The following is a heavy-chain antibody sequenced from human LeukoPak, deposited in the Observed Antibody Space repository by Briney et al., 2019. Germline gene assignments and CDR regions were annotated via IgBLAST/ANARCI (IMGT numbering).Heavy chain of an antibody. CDR2: IYYSGST. Sequence: PSETLSLTCTVSGGSISSSSYYWGWIRQPPGKGLEWIGSIYYSGSTYYNPSLKSRVTISVDTSKNQFSLKLSSVTAADTAVYYCARHRSFTFDYSGRWFDPWGQGTLVTVSS. V-gene: IGHV4-39*01. D-gene: IGHD3-10*01. CDR1: GGSISSSSYY. J-gene: IGHJ5*02. CDR3: ARHRSFTFDYSGRWFDP.